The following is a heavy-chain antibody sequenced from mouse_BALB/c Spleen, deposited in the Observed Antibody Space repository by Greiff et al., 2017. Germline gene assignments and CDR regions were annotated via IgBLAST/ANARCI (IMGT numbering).Heavy chain of an antibody. D-gene: IGHD3-1*01. V-gene: IGHV1-9*01. CDR1: GYTFSSYW. J-gene: IGHJ3*01. CDR3: ARSSGYVGWFAY. CDR2: ILPGSGST. Sequence: LMEPGASVKISCKATGYTFSSYWIEWVKQRPGHGLEWIGEILPGSGSTNYNEKFKGKATFTADTSSNTAYMQLSSLTSEDSAVYYCARSSGYVGWFAYWGQGTLVTVSA.